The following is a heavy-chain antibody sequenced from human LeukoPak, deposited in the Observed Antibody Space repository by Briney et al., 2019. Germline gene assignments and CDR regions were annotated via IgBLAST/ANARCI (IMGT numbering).Heavy chain of an antibody. D-gene: IGHD6-13*01. Sequence: ASVTVSCKASGYSFTGYYIHWVRQAPGQGLEWMGWINPNSGSTNYAQKFQGRVTMTRDTSVSTADMELSRLTSADTAVYYCARGLSAAGRGDWFDPWGQGTLVTVSS. CDR1: GYSFTGYY. J-gene: IGHJ5*02. CDR2: INPNSGST. CDR3: ARGLSAAGRGDWFDP. V-gene: IGHV1-2*02.